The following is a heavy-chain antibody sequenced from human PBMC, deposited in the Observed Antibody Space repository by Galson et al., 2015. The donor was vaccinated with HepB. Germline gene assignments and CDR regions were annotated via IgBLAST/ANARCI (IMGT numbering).Heavy chain of an antibody. CDR1: GFTFSSYS. V-gene: IGHV3-21*01. CDR2: ITSSSSYT. Sequence: SLRLSCAASGFTFSSYSMNWVRQAPGEGLEWVSHITSSSSYTYYADPVKGRLTISRDNAKNSLYLQMNSLRAEDTAVYYCARVVGGHYYFDYWGQGTLVTVSS. D-gene: IGHD4-23*01. CDR3: ARVVGGHYYFDY. J-gene: IGHJ4*02.